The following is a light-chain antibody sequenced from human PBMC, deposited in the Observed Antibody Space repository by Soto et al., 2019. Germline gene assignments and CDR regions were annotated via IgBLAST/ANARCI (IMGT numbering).Light chain of an antibody. CDR3: QQRSNWPRT. CDR1: QSVSSY. Sequence: VLSQSPGNMSLLPGERATLSCRASQSVSSYLAWYQQKPGQAPRLLIYDASNRATGIPARFSGSGSGTDFTLTISSLEPEDFAVYYCQQRSNWPRTFGQGTKVDIK. V-gene: IGKV3-11*01. J-gene: IGKJ1*01. CDR2: DAS.